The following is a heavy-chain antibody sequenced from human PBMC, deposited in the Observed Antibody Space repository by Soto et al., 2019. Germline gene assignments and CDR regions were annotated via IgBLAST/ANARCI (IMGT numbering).Heavy chain of an antibody. CDR3: ATIPNFYSGSFQVHH. CDR1: GFTFSSSE. V-gene: IGHV3-48*03. CDR2: ISSSSSSM. D-gene: IGHD1-26*01. J-gene: IGHJ1*01. Sequence: GGSLRLSCVASGFTFSSSEMNWVRQAPGKGLEWVSYISSSSSSMYYADSVKGRFSISRDNAKNSLYLQMNSLRAEDTAVYYCATIPNFYSGSFQVHHWGQGTLVTVSS.